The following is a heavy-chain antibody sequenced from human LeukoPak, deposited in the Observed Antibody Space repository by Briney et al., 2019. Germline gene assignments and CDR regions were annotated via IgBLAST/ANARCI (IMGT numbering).Heavy chain of an antibody. CDR1: GGSISSYY. CDR3: AELGYCSSTSCRNY. CDR2: IYYSGST. D-gene: IGHD2-2*03. Sequence: SETLSLTCTVSGGSISSYYWTWIRQPPGKGLEWIGYIYYSGSTNSNPSLKSRVTISLDTSKNQFSLKLSSVTAADTAVYYCAELGYCSSTSCRNYWGQGTLVTVSS. V-gene: IGHV4-59*01. J-gene: IGHJ4*02.